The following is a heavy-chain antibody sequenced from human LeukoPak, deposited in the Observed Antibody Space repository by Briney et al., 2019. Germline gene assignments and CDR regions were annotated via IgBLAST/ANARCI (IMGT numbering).Heavy chain of an antibody. CDR3: ARDWFVGYCSSTSCSNAFDI. Sequence: GGSLRLSCAASGFTFSSYAMSWVRQAPGKGLEWVSAISGSGGSTYYADSVKGRFTISRDNSKNTLYLQMNSLRAEDTAVYYCARDWFVGYCSSTSCSNAFDIWGQGTMVTVSS. CDR2: ISGSGGST. J-gene: IGHJ3*02. CDR1: GFTFSSYA. D-gene: IGHD2-2*01. V-gene: IGHV3-23*01.